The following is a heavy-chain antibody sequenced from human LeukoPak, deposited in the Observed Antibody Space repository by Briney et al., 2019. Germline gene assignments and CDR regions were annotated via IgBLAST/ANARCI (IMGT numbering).Heavy chain of an antibody. CDR1: GGSISSSSYY. J-gene: IGHJ5*02. Sequence: SETLSLTCIVSGGSISSSSYYWGWIRQPPGKGLEWIGSIYYSGSTYYNPSLKSRVTISVDTSKNQFSLKLSSVTAADTAVYYCARHVLLGFIAVAGPFDPWGQGTLVTVSS. V-gene: IGHV4-39*01. CDR3: ARHVLLGFIAVAGPFDP. D-gene: IGHD6-19*01. CDR2: IYYSGST.